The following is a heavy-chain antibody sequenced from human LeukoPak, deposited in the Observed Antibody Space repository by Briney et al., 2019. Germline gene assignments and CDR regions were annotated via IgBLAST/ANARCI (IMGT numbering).Heavy chain of an antibody. J-gene: IGHJ6*03. V-gene: IGHV4-4*07. CDR2: IYTSGST. Sequence: SETLSLTCTVSGGSISSYYWSWIRQPAGKGLEWIGRIYTSGSTNYNPSLKSRVTMSVDTSKNQFSLKLSSVTAADTAVYYCARQTYILTGYWRRYYYYYYMDVWGKGTTVTVSS. CDR3: ARQTYILTGYWRRYYYYYYMDV. D-gene: IGHD3-9*01. CDR1: GGSISSYY.